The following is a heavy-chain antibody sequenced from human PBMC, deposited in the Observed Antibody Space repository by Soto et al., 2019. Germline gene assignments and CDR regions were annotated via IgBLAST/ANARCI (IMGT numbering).Heavy chain of an antibody. Sequence: QVQLVQSGAEVKKPGSSVKVSCKASGGTFSSYAISWVRQAPGQGLEWMGGIIPIFGTANYAQKFQGRVTINADEWTSTADMELSSLRSEDTAVYYCARTYAIFGGRGWFDPWGQGALVTVSS. CDR2: IIPIFGTA. J-gene: IGHJ5*02. CDR1: GGTFSSYA. D-gene: IGHD3-3*02. CDR3: ARTYAIFGGRGWFDP. V-gene: IGHV1-69*01.